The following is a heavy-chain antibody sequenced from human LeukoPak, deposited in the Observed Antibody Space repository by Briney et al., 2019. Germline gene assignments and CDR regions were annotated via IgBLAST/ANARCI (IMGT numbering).Heavy chain of an antibody. V-gene: IGHV3-21*01. Sequence: GGSLRLSCVDSGFTFTNYNMNWVRQAPGKAMEWVSSITSSGTYTFYADSVKGRFTISRDNAKNSLYLQMNSLRAEDTAVYYCAGPMGPAAIFGFDYWGQGTLVTVSS. CDR2: ITSSGTYT. J-gene: IGHJ4*02. D-gene: IGHD2-2*01. CDR1: GFTFTNYN. CDR3: AGPMGPAAIFGFDY.